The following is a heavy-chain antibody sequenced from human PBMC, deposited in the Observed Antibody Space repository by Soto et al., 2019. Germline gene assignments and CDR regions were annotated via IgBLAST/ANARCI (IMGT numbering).Heavy chain of an antibody. CDR2: ISAYNGNT. CDR3: ARDVRVDAFDI. V-gene: IGHV1-18*01. J-gene: IGHJ3*02. D-gene: IGHD2-8*01. CDR1: GYTFTSDG. Sequence: ASVKVSCKASGYTFTSDGVSWVRQAPGQGLEWMGWISAYNGNTNYAQKLQGRVTMTTDTSTSTAYMELRSLRSDDTAVYDCARDVRVDAFDIWGQGTMVTVSS.